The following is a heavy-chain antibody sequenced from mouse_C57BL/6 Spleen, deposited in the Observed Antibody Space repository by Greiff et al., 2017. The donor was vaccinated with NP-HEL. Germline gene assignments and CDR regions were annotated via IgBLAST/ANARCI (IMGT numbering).Heavy chain of an antibody. V-gene: IGHV1-80*01. Sequence: VQLQQSGAELVKPGASVKISCKASGYAFSSYWMNWVKQRPGKGLEWIGQIYPGDGDTNYNGKFKGKATLTADKSSSTAYMQLSSLTSEDSAVYFCACDYYGSSYAMDYWGQGTSVTVSS. D-gene: IGHD1-1*01. J-gene: IGHJ4*01. CDR3: ACDYYGSSYAMDY. CDR2: IYPGDGDT. CDR1: GYAFSSYW.